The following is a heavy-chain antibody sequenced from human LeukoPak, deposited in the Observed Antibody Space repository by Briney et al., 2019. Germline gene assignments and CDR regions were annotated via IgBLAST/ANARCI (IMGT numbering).Heavy chain of an antibody. D-gene: IGHD1-20*01. CDR2: ISGTGVGT. CDR1: GFTFRNSA. CDR3: AKNNWNDMPFVDY. Sequence: AGGSLRLSCAASGFTFRNSAMSWVRQAPGKGLEWVSTISGTGVGTFYADSVKGRLTISRDNPKNTLYLQMNSLRAEDTAVYYCAKNNWNDMPFVDYWGQGTLVTVSS. V-gene: IGHV3-23*01. J-gene: IGHJ4*02.